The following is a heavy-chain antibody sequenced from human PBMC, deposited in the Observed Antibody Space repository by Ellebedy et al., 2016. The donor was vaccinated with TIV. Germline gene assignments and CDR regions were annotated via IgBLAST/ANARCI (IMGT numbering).Heavy chain of an antibody. CDR3: ARAPIAARRKIDY. V-gene: IGHV1-3*01. CDR1: GYTFTSYA. CDR2: INAGNGNT. J-gene: IGHJ4*02. D-gene: IGHD6-6*01. Sequence: ASVKVSCXASGYTFTSYAMHWVRQAPGQRLEWMGWINAGNGNTKYSQKFQGRVTITRDTSASTAYMELSSLRSEDTAVYYCARAPIAARRKIDYWGQGTLVTVSS.